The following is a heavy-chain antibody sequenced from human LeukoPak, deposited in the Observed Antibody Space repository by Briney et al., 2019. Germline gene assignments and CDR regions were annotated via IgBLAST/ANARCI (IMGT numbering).Heavy chain of an antibody. D-gene: IGHD3-22*01. CDR1: GGSISSCNW. CDR2: IYHSGST. J-gene: IGHJ4*02. Sequence: SETLSLTCAVSGGSISSCNWWSWVRQPPGKGLEWIGEIYHSGSTSYNPSLKSRVTISVDKSKNQFSLKLSSVTAADTAVYYCVRASYYYDSSGFDLWGQGTRVTVSS. CDR3: VRASYYYDSSGFDL. V-gene: IGHV4-4*02.